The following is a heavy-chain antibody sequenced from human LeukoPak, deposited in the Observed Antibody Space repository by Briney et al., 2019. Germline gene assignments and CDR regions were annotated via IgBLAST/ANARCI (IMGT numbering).Heavy chain of an antibody. V-gene: IGHV4-61*02. CDR2: IYTSGST. Sequence: SETLSLTCTVSGGSISSSSYYWSWIRQPAGKGLEWIGRIYTSGSTNYNPSLKSRVTISVDTSKTQFSLKLSSVTAADTAVYYCARDLGIAVAGTRSYFDYWGQGTLVTVSS. CDR1: GGSISSSSYY. CDR3: ARDLGIAVAGTRSYFDY. J-gene: IGHJ4*02. D-gene: IGHD6-19*01.